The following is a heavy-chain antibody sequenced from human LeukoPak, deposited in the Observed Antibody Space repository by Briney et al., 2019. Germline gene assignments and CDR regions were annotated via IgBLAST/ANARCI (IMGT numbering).Heavy chain of an antibody. J-gene: IGHJ3*02. CDR2: IYYSGST. D-gene: IGHD3-10*01. V-gene: IGHV4-31*03. Sequence: SETLSLTCTVSGGSISSGGYYWSWIRQHPGKGLEWVGYIYYSGSTYYNPSLKSRVTISVDTSKNQFSLKLSSVTAADTAVYYCARARGYGSDDAFDIWGQGTMVTVSS. CDR1: GGSISSGGYY. CDR3: ARARGYGSDDAFDI.